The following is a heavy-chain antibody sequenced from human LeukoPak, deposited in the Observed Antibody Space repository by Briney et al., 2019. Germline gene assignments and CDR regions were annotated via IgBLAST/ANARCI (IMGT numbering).Heavy chain of an antibody. CDR1: GYTFTGYY. CDR3: ARDEGFCNGDNHYPDLGY. D-gene: IGHD2-15*01. V-gene: IGHV1-2*02. J-gene: IGHJ4*02. CDR2: INPNTGAT. Sequence: GASVKVSCKASGYTFTGYYMFWVRQAPGQGLEWMGWINPNTGATKYAKNFQGRVTLTRDMSIRTTFMELSSLRSDDTAFYYCARDEGFCNGDNHYPDLGYWGQGTLVTVSS.